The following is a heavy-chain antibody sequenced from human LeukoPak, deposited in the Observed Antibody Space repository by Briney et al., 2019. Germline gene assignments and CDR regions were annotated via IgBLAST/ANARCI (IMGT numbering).Heavy chain of an antibody. Sequence: GGPLRLSCAASGFTFSTYGMSWVRQAPGKGLEWVSGISASGGSTYYADSVKGRFTISRDNSKNTLYLQMNSLRAEDTALYYCAKDYVSDYWGQGTLVTVSS. CDR2: ISASGGST. CDR1: GFTFSTYG. V-gene: IGHV3-23*01. D-gene: IGHD3-16*01. J-gene: IGHJ4*02. CDR3: AKDYVSDY.